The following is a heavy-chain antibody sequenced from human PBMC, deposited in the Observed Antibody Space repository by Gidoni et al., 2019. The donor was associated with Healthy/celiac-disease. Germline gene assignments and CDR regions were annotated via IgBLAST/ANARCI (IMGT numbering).Heavy chain of an antibody. D-gene: IGHD6-6*01. J-gene: IGHJ4*02. CDR3: AKDRGSSSSLIYFDY. CDR2: ISWNSGSI. Sequence: EVQLVESGGVLVQPGRSLRLSCAASGFTFDDYAMHWVRQAPGKGLEWVSGISWNSGSIGYADSVKGRFTISRDNAKNSLYLQMNSLRAEDTALYYCAKDRGSSSSLIYFDYWGQGTLVTVSS. CDR1: GFTFDDYA. V-gene: IGHV3-9*01.